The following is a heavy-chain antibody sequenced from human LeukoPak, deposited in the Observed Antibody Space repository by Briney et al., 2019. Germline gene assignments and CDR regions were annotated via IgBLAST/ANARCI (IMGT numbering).Heavy chain of an antibody. CDR2: IIPILGIA. CDR3: ARVPEGRDGYNYGFN. D-gene: IGHD5-24*01. Sequence: SVKVSCKASGGTFSSYTISWVRQAPGQGLEWMGRIIPILGIANYAQKFQGRVTITAGKSTSTAYMELSSLRSEDTAVYYCARVPEGRDGYNYGFNWGQGTLVTVSS. V-gene: IGHV1-69*02. J-gene: IGHJ4*02. CDR1: GGTFSSYT.